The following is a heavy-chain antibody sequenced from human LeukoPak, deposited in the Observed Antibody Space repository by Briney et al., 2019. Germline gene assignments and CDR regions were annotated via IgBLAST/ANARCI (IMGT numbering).Heavy chain of an antibody. J-gene: IGHJ5*02. V-gene: IGHV3-23*01. CDR3: AKLDADIVVVPAASDP. D-gene: IGHD2-2*01. CDR1: GFTFSSYA. CDR2: ISGSGGST. Sequence: GGSLRLSCAASGFTFSSYAMSWVRQAPGKGLEWVSAISGSGGSTYYADSVKGRFTISRDNSKNTLYLQMNSLRAEDTAVYYCAKLDADIVVVPAASDPWGEGTLVTVSP.